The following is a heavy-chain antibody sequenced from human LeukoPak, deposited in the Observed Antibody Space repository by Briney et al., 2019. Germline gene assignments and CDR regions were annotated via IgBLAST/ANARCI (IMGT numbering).Heavy chain of an antibody. Sequence: SETLSLTCTVSGGSISSYYWSWIRQPPGKGLEWIGYIYYSGSTNYNPSLKSRVTISVDTSKNQFSLKLSSVTAADTAVYYCARAPGSSSLPFDYWGQGTLVTVSS. CDR3: ARAPGSSSLPFDY. V-gene: IGHV4-59*01. CDR2: IYYSGST. CDR1: GGSISSYY. J-gene: IGHJ4*02. D-gene: IGHD6-6*01.